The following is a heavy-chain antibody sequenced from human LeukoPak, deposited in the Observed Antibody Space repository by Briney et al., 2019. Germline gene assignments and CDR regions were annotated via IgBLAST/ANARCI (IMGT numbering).Heavy chain of an antibody. Sequence: SETLSLTCTVSGGSISSYYWSWIRQPAGKGLEWIGRIYTSGSTNYNPSLKSRVTMSVDTSKNQFSLKLSSVTAADTAVYYCAREGYSSSWYYAFDIWGQGTMVTVSS. D-gene: IGHD6-13*01. CDR2: IYTSGST. J-gene: IGHJ3*02. CDR3: AREGYSSSWYYAFDI. V-gene: IGHV4-4*07. CDR1: GGSISSYY.